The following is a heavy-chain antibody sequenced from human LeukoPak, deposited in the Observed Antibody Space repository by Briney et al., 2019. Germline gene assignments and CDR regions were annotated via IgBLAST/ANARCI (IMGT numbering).Heavy chain of an antibody. Sequence: SETLSLTCTVSGGSVTDPGYYWGWVRQPPGKELEWIASVHSSGNTYYKSSLKSRLTISLDTSHKQISLSLTSVAASDTAVYFCARHGLQRFDYWGQGTLVPVSS. D-gene: IGHD2-2*01. V-gene: IGHV4-39*01. CDR1: GGSVTDPGYY. CDR2: VHSSGNT. CDR3: ARHGLQRFDY. J-gene: IGHJ4*02.